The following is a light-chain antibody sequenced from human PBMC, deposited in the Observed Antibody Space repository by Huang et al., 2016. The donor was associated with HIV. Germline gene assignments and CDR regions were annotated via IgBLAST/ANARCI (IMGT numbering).Light chain of an antibody. CDR3: QQSYSTLPT. Sequence: DIQMTQSPSSLSATVGDRVTITCRASQSISSYLNWYQQKPGKAPKTLINAASSLQSGVPSRFSVSRSRTIFTPTISSLQPEDFAIYYYQQSYSTLPTFGQGTKVEIK. CDR1: QSISSY. CDR2: AAS. J-gene: IGKJ1*01. V-gene: IGKV1-39*01.